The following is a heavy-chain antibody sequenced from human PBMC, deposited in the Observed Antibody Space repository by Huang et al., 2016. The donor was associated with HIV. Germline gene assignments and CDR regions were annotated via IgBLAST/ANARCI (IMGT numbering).Heavy chain of an antibody. Sequence: QVQLQESGPGLVKPSQTLSLTCTVSGGSINSVTYYWSWIRQPAGKGLEWIGHNYSSGSTNHNPSLKSRVTISVDTSKNQFSLKLSSVTAADTAVYYCAREALRPGAGIKGYFDYWGPGTRVTVSS. V-gene: IGHV4-61*09. J-gene: IGHJ4*02. CDR1: GGSINSVTYY. CDR2: NYSSGST. D-gene: IGHD6-19*01. CDR3: AREALRPGAGIKGYFDY.